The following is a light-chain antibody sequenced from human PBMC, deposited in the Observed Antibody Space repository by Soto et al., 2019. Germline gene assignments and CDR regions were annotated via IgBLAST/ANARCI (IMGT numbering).Light chain of an antibody. CDR1: NIGRES. Sequence: SYVLTQPPSVSVAPGQTARITCGGDNIGRESVQWYQQRPGQAPVLVVYDNSDRPSGIRERFSGSNSGNTATLTITRVEVGDEADYYCQVGDSYVVFGGGTKLTVL. J-gene: IGLJ2*01. CDR3: QVGDSYVV. CDR2: DNS. V-gene: IGLV3-21*02.